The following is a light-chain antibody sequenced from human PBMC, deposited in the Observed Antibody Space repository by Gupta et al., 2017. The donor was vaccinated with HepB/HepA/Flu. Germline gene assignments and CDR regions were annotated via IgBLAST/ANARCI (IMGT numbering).Light chain of an antibody. CDR2: TNN. CDR3: AAWDDSLNGYV. J-gene: IGLJ1*01. CDR1: GSNVETTP. Sequence: HSVLPQSTSASRNPEQRVTISCSGSGSNVETTPVNWYQRLPGTAPQLLMYTNNQRPSGVPDRFAGSKSGTSASLAISGLQSEDEADYCCAAWDDSLNGYVFGTGTKVTVL. V-gene: IGLV1-44*01.